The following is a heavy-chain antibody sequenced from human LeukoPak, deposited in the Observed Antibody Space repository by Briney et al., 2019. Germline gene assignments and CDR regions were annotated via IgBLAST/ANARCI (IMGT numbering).Heavy chain of an antibody. D-gene: IGHD2-2*01. Sequence: SETLSLTCTVSGGSISNYYWSWIRQPAGKGLEWIGRIYISGSTTYNPSLKSRVTISVDTSKNQFSLNLSSVTAADTAVYYCARVVPDDYFDYWGQGTLVTVSS. CDR1: GGSISNYY. J-gene: IGHJ4*02. CDR3: ARVVPDDYFDY. CDR2: IYISGST. V-gene: IGHV4-4*07.